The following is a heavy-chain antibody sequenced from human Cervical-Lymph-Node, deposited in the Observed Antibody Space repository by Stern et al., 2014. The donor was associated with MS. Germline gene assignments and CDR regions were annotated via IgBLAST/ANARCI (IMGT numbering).Heavy chain of an antibody. D-gene: IGHD6-19*01. Sequence: VQLVESGAEVKKPGESLRISCKASGYSFNNHWIAWVRQMPGKGLEWMGIIYPGDSDTRYSPSFQGQVTISVDKSISTAYLQWSSLKASDSAMYYCARQGSGSSGWTDGMDVWGHGTTVTVSS. V-gene: IGHV5-51*03. CDR1: GYSFNNHW. CDR2: IYPGDSDT. J-gene: IGHJ6*02. CDR3: ARQGSGSSGWTDGMDV.